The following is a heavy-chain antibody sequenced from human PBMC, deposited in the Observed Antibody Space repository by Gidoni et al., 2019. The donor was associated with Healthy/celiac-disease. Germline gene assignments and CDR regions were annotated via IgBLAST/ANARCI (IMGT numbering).Heavy chain of an antibody. CDR1: GFTFSSYW. CDR2: IKQDGSEK. CDR3: ARGGPGLRWVFDY. J-gene: IGHJ4*02. D-gene: IGHD4-17*01. Sequence: EVQLVESGGGLVQPGGSLRLSCAASGFTFSSYWMSWVRQAPGKGLEWVANIKQDGSEKYYVDSVKGRFTISRDNAKNSLYLQMNSLRAEDTAVYYCARGGPGLRWVFDYWGQGTLVTVSS. V-gene: IGHV3-7*01.